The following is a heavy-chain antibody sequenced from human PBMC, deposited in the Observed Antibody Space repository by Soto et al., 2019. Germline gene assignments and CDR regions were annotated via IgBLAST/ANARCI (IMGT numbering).Heavy chain of an antibody. J-gene: IGHJ5*02. Sequence: PSETVSLTCDVSGGSIDNSHSFWGWARQPPGGGLEFLVSVYYSGGTCYNPSLKRRVTVSVDTSKNQVSLRVRSVTVAETAMYYCAKDFGGLYNWFDPWGQGALVTVSS. D-gene: IGHD3-16*01. CDR2: VYYSGGT. CDR3: AKDFGGLYNWFDP. V-gene: IGHV4-39*02. CDR1: GGSIDNSHSF.